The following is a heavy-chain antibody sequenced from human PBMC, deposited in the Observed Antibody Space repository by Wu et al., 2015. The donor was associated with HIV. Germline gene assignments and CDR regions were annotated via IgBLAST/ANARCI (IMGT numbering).Heavy chain of an antibody. Sequence: VQLRESGPGLVKPSQTLSLTCTVSGDSINSGGYYWNWIRQPPGKGLEWIGYIYYNGITYYNPSLRSRVSMTVDTSKNQFSLNLTSMTAADTAVYFCARAATVTTGFDFWGQGTLVTVSS. J-gene: IGHJ4*02. CDR1: GDSINSGGYY. CDR2: IYYNGIT. V-gene: IGHV4-30-4*08. D-gene: IGHD4-17*01. CDR3: ARAATVTTGFDF.